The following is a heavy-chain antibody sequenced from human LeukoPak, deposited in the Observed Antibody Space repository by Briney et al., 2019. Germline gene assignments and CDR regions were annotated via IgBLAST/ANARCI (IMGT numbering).Heavy chain of an antibody. J-gene: IGHJ6*02. D-gene: IGHD4-17*01. Sequence: GGSLRLSCAASGFTFNIYAMSWVRQAPGKGLEWVSVISGSGTRTYYADSVKGRFTISRDSSKNTLYLQMSSLRVEDTAVYYCAKSPVTSGDYYFGMDVWGQGTTATVSS. CDR3: AKSPVTSGDYYFGMDV. CDR2: ISGSGTRT. V-gene: IGHV3-23*01. CDR1: GFTFNIYA.